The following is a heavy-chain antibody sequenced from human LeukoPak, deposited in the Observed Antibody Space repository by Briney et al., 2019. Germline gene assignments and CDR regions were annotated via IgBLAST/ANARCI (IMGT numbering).Heavy chain of an antibody. CDR3: ARDGVGGAFDI. CDR2: ISWNGGLI. J-gene: IGHJ3*02. V-gene: IGHV3-9*01. CDR1: GFTFDDYA. Sequence: GGSLRLSCAASGFTFDDYAMHWVRQAPEKGLEWVSGISWNGGLIGYADSVKGRFTISRDNARNSLYLQMNSLRAEDTALYYCARDGVGGAFDIWGQGTMVTVSS.